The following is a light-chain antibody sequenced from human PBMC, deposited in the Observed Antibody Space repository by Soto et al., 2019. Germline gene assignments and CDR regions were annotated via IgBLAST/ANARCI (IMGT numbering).Light chain of an antibody. CDR3: SSYTSSSTPYV. J-gene: IGLJ1*01. V-gene: IGLV2-14*01. CDR2: EVS. CDR1: SSDVGGYNY. Sequence: QSVLTQPASVSGSPGQSITMSCTGTSSDVGGYNYVSWYQQHPGKAPKLMIYEVSNRPSGVSNRFSGSKSGNTASLTISGLQAEDEADYYCSSYTSSSTPYVFGTGTKSPS.